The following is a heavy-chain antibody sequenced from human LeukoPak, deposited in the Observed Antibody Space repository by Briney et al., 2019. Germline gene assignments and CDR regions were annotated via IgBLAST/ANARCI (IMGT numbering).Heavy chain of an antibody. Sequence: PGGSLRLSCAASGFTFSSYAMSWVRQAPGKGLEWVAVISYDGSNKYYADSVKGRFTISRDNSKNTLYLQMNSLRAEDTAVYYCARDPTSLYYYDSSGYPARGQGTLVTVSS. J-gene: IGHJ4*02. D-gene: IGHD3-22*01. CDR1: GFTFSSYA. CDR3: ARDPTSLYYYDSSGYPA. V-gene: IGHV3-30-3*01. CDR2: ISYDGSNK.